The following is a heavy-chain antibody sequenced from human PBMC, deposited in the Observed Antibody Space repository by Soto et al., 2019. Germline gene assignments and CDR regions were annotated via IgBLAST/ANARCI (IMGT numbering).Heavy chain of an antibody. CDR3: ARVSRSNPEYSSGWYLDY. Sequence: ASVKVSCKASGYTFTSYCMHWVRQAPGQGLEWMGIINPSGGSTSYAQKFQGRVTMTRDTSTSTVYMELSSLRSEDTAVYYCARVSRSNPEYSSGWYLDYWGQGTLVTVSS. CDR2: INPSGGST. CDR1: GYTFTSYC. D-gene: IGHD6-19*01. V-gene: IGHV1-46*01. J-gene: IGHJ4*02.